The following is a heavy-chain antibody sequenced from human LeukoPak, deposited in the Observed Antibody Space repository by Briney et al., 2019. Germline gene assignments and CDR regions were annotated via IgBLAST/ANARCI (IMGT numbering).Heavy chain of an antibody. CDR3: ARETEYCGGDWYSHYFDY. CDR2: IIPIFGTA. CDR1: GGTFSSYA. J-gene: IGHJ4*02. V-gene: IGHV1-69*13. D-gene: IGHD2-21*02. Sequence: SVTVSCKASGGTFSSYAISWVRQAPGQGLEWMGGIIPIFGTANYAQKFQGRVTITADESTSTAYMELSSLRSEDTAVYYCARETEYCGGDWYSHYFDYWGQGTLVTVSS.